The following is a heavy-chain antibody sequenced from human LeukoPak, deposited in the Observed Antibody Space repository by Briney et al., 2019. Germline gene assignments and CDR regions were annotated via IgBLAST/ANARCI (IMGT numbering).Heavy chain of an antibody. D-gene: IGHD3-3*01. Sequence: SETLSLTCTDSGGSISSYYWSWIRQPPGKGLEWVGYIYFSGSTNYNPSLKSRVTISVDTSENQFSLKLSSVTAADTAVYYCARLPKIYDSWSGYYTNYYFDYWGQGTLVTVSS. CDR3: ARLPKIYDSWSGYYTNYYFDY. V-gene: IGHV4-59*01. CDR2: IYFSGST. J-gene: IGHJ4*02. CDR1: GGSISSYY.